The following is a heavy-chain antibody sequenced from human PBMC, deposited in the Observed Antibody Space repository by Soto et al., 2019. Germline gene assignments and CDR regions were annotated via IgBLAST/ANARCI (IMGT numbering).Heavy chain of an antibody. J-gene: IGHJ5*02. CDR1: GGSISSYD. Sequence: SETLSLTCTVSGGSISSYDWSWIRQPPGKGLEWIGSIYYSGSTYYNPSLKSRVTIYVDTSKNQFSLKLSSVTAADTAVYYCARHQSHSSSYVDPWGQGTLVTVSS. CDR2: IYYSGST. CDR3: ARHQSHSSSYVDP. V-gene: IGHV4-59*05. D-gene: IGHD6-13*01.